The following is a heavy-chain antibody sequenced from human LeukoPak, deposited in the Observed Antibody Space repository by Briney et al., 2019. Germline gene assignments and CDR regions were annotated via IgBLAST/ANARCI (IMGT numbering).Heavy chain of an antibody. CDR2: INPNTRGA. CDR1: GYTSIGYH. Sequence: GASVKVSCKASGYTSIGYHIQWVRHAPGQGLEWMGWINPNTRGAKYAQNFYGRVIMTRDTSVNTAYMELRRLTSDDTAVYYCARGNIAARLVDYWGQGALVTVSS. J-gene: IGHJ4*02. V-gene: IGHV1-2*02. D-gene: IGHD6-6*01. CDR3: ARGNIAARLVDY.